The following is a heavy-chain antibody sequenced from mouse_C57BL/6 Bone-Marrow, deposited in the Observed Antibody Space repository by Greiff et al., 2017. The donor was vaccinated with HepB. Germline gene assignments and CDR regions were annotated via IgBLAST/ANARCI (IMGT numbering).Heavy chain of an antibody. Sequence: QVQLQQSGAELVRPGASVKLSCKASGYTFTDYYINWVKQRPGQGLEWIARIYPGSGNTYYNEKFKGKATLTAEKSSSTAYMQLSSLTSEDSAVYCCARSAQATVDYWGQGTTLTVSS. V-gene: IGHV1-76*01. CDR2: IYPGSGNT. CDR1: GYTFTDYY. J-gene: IGHJ2*01. CDR3: ARSAQATVDY. D-gene: IGHD3-2*02.